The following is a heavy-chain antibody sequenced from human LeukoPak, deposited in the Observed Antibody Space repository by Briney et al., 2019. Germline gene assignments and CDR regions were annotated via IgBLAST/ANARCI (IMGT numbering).Heavy chain of an antibody. J-gene: IGHJ3*02. Sequence: GASVKVSCKASGGTFISYAISWVRQAPGQGLEWMGGIIPIFGTANYAQKFQGRVTITTDESTSTAYMELSSLRSEDTAVYYCARDNPTPYSGYAPRVVTNAFDIWGQGTMVTVSS. CDR1: GGTFISYA. V-gene: IGHV1-69*05. CDR3: ARDNPTPYSGYAPRVVTNAFDI. D-gene: IGHD3-22*01. CDR2: IIPIFGTA.